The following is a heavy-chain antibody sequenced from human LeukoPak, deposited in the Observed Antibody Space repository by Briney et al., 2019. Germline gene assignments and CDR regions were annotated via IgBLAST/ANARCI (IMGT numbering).Heavy chain of an antibody. D-gene: IGHD2-15*01. CDR2: ISGNGGST. CDR1: GFTFSNYA. V-gene: IGHV3-23*01. Sequence: GGSLRLSCEVSGFTFSNYAMSWFRQAPGKGLEWVSAISGNGGSTYYADSVKGRFTISRDNSKNTLYLHMRSLRAEDTAVYYCAKDVIAYCSAGSCGAFDYWGQGTPVTVSS. J-gene: IGHJ4*02. CDR3: AKDVIAYCSAGSCGAFDY.